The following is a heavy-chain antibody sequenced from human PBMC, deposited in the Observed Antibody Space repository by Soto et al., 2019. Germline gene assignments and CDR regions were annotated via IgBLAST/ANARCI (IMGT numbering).Heavy chain of an antibody. Sequence: VGSLGLSCADSGFTFSGSAMHWVRQASGKGLEWVGRIRSKANSYATAYAASVKGRFTISRDDSKNTAYLQMNSLKTEDTAVYYCTRHQSANEEDFSYHYGMDVWGQGTTVTVSS. J-gene: IGHJ6*02. CDR2: IRSKANSYAT. V-gene: IGHV3-73*01. CDR3: TRHQSANEEDFSYHYGMDV. CDR1: GFTFSGSA.